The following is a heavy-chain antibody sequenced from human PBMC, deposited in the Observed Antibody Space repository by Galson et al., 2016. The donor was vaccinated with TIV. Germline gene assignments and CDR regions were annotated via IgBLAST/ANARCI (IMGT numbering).Heavy chain of an antibody. CDR2: VYSGGST. Sequence: SLRLSCAASGFSATSHYMSWVRQAPGKGLEWVSFVYSGGSTKYADSVKGRFTISRDSPRNTVFLQMNSLRAEDTAVYFCARHLSSADYFGMDVWGQGTTVTVSS. CDR3: ARHLSSADYFGMDV. CDR1: GFSATSHY. V-gene: IGHV3-53*01. D-gene: IGHD3-22*01. J-gene: IGHJ6*02.